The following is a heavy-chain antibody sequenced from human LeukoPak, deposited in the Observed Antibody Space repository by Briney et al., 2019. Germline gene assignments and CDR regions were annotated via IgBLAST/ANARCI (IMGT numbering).Heavy chain of an antibody. D-gene: IGHD4-23*01. CDR1: GYTFTVHG. CDR3: ARGQQLREGPLGY. CDR2: ISGYNGNT. Sequence: ASVKVSCKASGYTFTVHGISWVRQAPGQGLEWMGWISGYNGNTDYAQRFQGRVTMTTDTSTSTAYMELRSLTSDDTAVYYCARGQQLREGPLGYWGQGTLVTVSS. V-gene: IGHV1-18*01. J-gene: IGHJ4*02.